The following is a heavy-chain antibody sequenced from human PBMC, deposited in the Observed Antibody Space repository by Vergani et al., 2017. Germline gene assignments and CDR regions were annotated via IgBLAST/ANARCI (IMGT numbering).Heavy chain of an antibody. D-gene: IGHD5-24*01. CDR2: IDRNYGVK. V-gene: IGHV3-9*01. CDR3: VRGGLATIYNWFDP. Sequence: VEAGGGLVQPGGSLRLSCTASGFTFQAFAFHWVRQVSGRGLEWVSGIDRNYGVKNGNSFEGRFSISRDNAKKAVFLQMNSLRADDTAVYYCVRGGLATIYNWFDPWGQGTLVTVSS. CDR1: GFTFQAFA. J-gene: IGHJ5*02.